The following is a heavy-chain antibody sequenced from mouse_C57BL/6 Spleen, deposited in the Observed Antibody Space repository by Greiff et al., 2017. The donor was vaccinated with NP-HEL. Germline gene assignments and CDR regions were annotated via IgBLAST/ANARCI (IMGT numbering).Heavy chain of an antibody. CDR2: INPSNGGT. CDR1: GYTFTSYW. D-gene: IGHD1-1*01. Sequence: QVQLQQPGTELVKPGASVKLSCKASGYTFTSYWMHWVKQRPGPGLEWIGNINPSNGGTNYNEKFKSKATLTVDKSSSTAYMQLSSLTSEDSAVYYCARGATVAPYAMDYWGQGTSVTVSS. CDR3: ARGATVAPYAMDY. J-gene: IGHJ4*01. V-gene: IGHV1-53*01.